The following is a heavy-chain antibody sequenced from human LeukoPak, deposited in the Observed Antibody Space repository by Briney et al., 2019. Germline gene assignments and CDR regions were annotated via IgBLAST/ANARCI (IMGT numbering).Heavy chain of an antibody. D-gene: IGHD6-6*01. CDR1: GYTFTGYY. J-gene: IGHJ4*02. Sequence: ASVKVSCKASGYTFTGYYMHWVRQAPGQGLEWMGRINPNSGGTNYAQKFQGRVTMTRHTSISTAYMELSRLRSDDTAVYYCARSSSALPRSDYWGQGTLVTVSS. V-gene: IGHV1-2*06. CDR3: ARSSSALPRSDY. CDR2: INPNSGGT.